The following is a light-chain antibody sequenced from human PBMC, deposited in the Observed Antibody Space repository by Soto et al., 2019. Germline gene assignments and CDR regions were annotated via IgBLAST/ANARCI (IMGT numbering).Light chain of an antibody. Sequence: ESRLTQSQATLSLSPGERATLSCRASQSVSSYLAWYQQKPVQSPKLLIYDASNRATGIPSRFSGSGSGTDFTLTISSLEPEDFAVYYCQQRSNWPRSITFGHGTRLE. CDR2: DAS. J-gene: IGKJ5*01. CDR1: QSVSSY. V-gene: IGKV3-11*01. CDR3: QQRSNWPRSIT.